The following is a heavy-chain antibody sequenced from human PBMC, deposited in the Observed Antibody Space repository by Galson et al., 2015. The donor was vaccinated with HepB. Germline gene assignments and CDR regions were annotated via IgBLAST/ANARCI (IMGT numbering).Heavy chain of an antibody. CDR3: ARDSFYDNTGYPVPRNFGVDV. V-gene: IGHV6-1*01. CDR1: GDSVSGSTAA. J-gene: IGHJ6*02. Sequence: CAISGDSVSGSTAAWNWIRQSPSRGLEWLGRTYYRSKWYNDYAVSVKSRITINPDTSKNQFSLQLSSVTPDDTAVYYCARDSFYDNTGYPVPRNFGVDVWDQGTTVTVSS. D-gene: IGHD3-22*01. CDR2: TYYRSKWYN.